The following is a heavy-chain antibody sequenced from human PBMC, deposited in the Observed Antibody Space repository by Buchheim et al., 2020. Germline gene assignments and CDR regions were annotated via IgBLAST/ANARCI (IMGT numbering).Heavy chain of an antibody. CDR2: IYYSGST. V-gene: IGHV4-39*01. D-gene: IGHD4-23*01. CDR1: GGSISSSSYY. Sequence: QLQLQESGPGLVKPSETLSLTCTVSGGSISSSSYYWGWIRQPPGKGLEWIGSIYYSGSTYYNPSLKSRVTISVDTSKNQFSLKLSSVTAADTAVYYCARLNYGGNPKRGNYFDYWGQGTL. CDR3: ARLNYGGNPKRGNYFDY. J-gene: IGHJ4*02.